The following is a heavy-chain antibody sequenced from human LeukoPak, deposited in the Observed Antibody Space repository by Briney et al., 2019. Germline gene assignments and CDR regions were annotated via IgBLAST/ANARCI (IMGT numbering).Heavy chain of an antibody. V-gene: IGHV3-21*01. J-gene: IGHJ4*02. CDR2: M. CDR3: ERAVTLVRGVFMGNFDY. D-gene: IGHD3-10*01. Sequence: GGSLRLSCAASGFTFSTYTMNWVRQAPGKGLEWVYMYYADSVKGRFTISRDNAKNSLYLQMNSLRAEDTAVYYCERAVTLVRGVFMGNFDYWGQGTLVTVSS. CDR1: GFTFSTYT.